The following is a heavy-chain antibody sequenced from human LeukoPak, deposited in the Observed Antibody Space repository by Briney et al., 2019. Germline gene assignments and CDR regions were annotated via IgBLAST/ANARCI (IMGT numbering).Heavy chain of an antibody. J-gene: IGHJ3*02. Sequence: PGASVKVSSKASGYTFTSYGLSWVRKAHGHGIEWMGWISAYNGNTNYAQKLQGRVTMTTDTSTSTAYMELRSLRSDDTAVYYCASSGMTTVTRRKAFDIWGQGTMVTVSS. CDR3: ASSGMTTVTRRKAFDI. CDR2: ISAYNGNT. CDR1: GYTFTSYG. V-gene: IGHV1-18*04. D-gene: IGHD4-17*01.